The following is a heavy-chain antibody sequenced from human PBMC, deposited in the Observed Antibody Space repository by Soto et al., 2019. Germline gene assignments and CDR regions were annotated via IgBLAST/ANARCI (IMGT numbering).Heavy chain of an antibody. CDR3: ARGSSELVAGNAFDI. J-gene: IGHJ3*02. CDR2: INHSGST. CDR1: GGSFSGYY. Sequence: SETLSLTCAVYGGSFSGYYWSWIRQPPGKGLEWIGEINHSGSTNYNPSLKSRVTISVDTSKNQFSLKLSSVTAADTAVYYCARGSSELVAGNAFDIWGQGTMVTVSS. D-gene: IGHD2-2*01. V-gene: IGHV4-34*01.